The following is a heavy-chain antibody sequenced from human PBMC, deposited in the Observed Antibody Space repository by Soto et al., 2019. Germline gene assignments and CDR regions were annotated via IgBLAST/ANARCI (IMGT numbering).Heavy chain of an antibody. J-gene: IGHJ4*01. D-gene: IGHD6-19*01. CDR2: ISAYNGNT. CDR3: ARSDSSCWWLSSY. Sequence: AAVKASTKASGDTFTSNVIRWVRQAPGQGMEWMGWISAYNGNTNYAQKLQGRVTMTTDPSTSTAYMELRSLRSDDTGLYYFARSDSSCWWLSSYWGQGTLVTVSS. CDR1: GDTFTSNV. V-gene: IGHV1-18*04.